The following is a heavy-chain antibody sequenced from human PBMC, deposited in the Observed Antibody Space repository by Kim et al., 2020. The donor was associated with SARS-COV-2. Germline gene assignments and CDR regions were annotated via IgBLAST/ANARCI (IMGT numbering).Heavy chain of an antibody. CDR1: GFIFSTYA. J-gene: IGHJ4*02. CDR2: ITGPGTNT. Sequence: GWSLRLSCTASGFIFSTYAMTWVRQAPGKGLEWVSAITGPGTNTYYADSVKGRFTISRDNSKNTLYLQMNSLGAEDTAVYYCAKPVREWNTYSAWIFWGQGTLDTVSS. CDR3: AKPVREWNTYSAWIF. V-gene: IGHV3-23*01. D-gene: IGHD4-4*01.